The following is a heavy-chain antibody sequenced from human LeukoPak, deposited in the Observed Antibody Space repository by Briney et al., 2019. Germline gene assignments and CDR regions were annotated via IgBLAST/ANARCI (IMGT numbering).Heavy chain of an antibody. CDR3: AKGRYSSSAYYYYYMDV. D-gene: IGHD6-6*01. CDR2: ISGSGGST. V-gene: IGHV3-23*01. CDR1: GFTFSSYA. Sequence: GGSLRLSCAASGFTFSSYAMSWVRQAPGKGLEWVSAISGSGGSTYYADSVKGRFTISRDNSKNTLYLQMNSLRAEDTAVYYCAKGRYSSSAYYYYYMDVWGKGTTVTVSS. J-gene: IGHJ6*03.